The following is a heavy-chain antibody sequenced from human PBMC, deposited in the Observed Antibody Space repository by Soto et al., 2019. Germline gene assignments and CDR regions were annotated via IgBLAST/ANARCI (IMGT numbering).Heavy chain of an antibody. Sequence: EVQLVESGGGLVLPGGSLRLSCAASGFPFSSLWMSWVRQAPGKGLEWVANIKHDGSDQYYVESVKGRFTISRDNARNFLSLQMNGLRGYDTAVYYCTRAGGSYYFDFWGQGTLVTVSA. D-gene: IGHD3-10*01. V-gene: IGHV3-7*03. J-gene: IGHJ4*02. CDR2: IKHDGSDQ. CDR3: TRAGGSYYFDF. CDR1: GFPFSSLW.